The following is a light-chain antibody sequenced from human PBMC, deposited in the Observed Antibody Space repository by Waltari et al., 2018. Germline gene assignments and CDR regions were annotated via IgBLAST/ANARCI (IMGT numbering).Light chain of an antibody. V-gene: IGLV3-19*01. J-gene: IGLJ2*01. CDR2: GKN. CDR3: NSRDSSGNHLVV. Sequence: SSELPQDPAVSVALGQTVRITYQGDSLRSYYESWYQQKPGQAPVLVIYGKNNRPSGIPDRFSGSSSGNTASLTITGAQAEDEADYYCNSRDSSGNHLVVFGGGTKLTVL. CDR1: SLRSYY.